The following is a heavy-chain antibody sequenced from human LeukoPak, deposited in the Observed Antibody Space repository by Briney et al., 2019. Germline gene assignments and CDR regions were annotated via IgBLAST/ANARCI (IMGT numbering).Heavy chain of an antibody. CDR1: GFTVSSNY. CDR2: IYSGGSR. D-gene: IGHD3-22*01. V-gene: IGHV3-66*01. Sequence: GGSLRLSCAASGFTVSSNYMSWVRQAPAKGLEWVSVIYSGGSRYYADSVKGRFTISRDNSKNTLYLQMNSLRAEDTAVYYCARAVRVKGAFDIWGQGTMVTVSS. CDR3: ARAVRVKGAFDI. J-gene: IGHJ3*02.